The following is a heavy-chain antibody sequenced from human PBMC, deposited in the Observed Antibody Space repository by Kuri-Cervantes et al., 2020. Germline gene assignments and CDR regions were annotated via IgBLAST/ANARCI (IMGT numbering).Heavy chain of an antibody. CDR3: AKGLTGSSGYYFFLGGAFDI. J-gene: IGHJ3*02. CDR1: GFSVSDSH. V-gene: IGHV3-53*01. CDR2: IYNTGDT. D-gene: IGHD3-22*01. Sequence: GGSLRLSCEASGFSVSDSHINWLRRAPGKGLEWVSMIYNTGDTFYGDSAKGRFTISRDNSKNTLYLQMNSLRAEDTAVYYCAKGLTGSSGYYFFLGGAFDIWGQGTMVTVAS.